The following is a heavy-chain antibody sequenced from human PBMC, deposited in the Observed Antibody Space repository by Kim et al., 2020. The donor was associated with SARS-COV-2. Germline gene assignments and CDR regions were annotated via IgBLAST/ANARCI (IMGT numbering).Heavy chain of an antibody. Sequence: YYADSAKGRFTISRDNSKNTLYLQMNSLRGEDTAVYYCARDNEYYYYYMDVWGKGTTVTVSS. CDR3: ARDNEYYYYYMDV. J-gene: IGHJ6*03. V-gene: IGHV3-30*01.